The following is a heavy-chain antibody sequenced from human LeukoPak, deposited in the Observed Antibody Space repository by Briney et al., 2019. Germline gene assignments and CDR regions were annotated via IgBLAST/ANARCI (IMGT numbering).Heavy chain of an antibody. CDR2: IRYDGSNK. V-gene: IGHV3-30*02. J-gene: IGHJ4*02. Sequence: GGSLRLSCAASGFTFSSYGMHWVRQAPGKGLEWVAFIRYDGSNKYCADSVKGRFTISRDNSKNTLYLQMNSLRAEDTAVYYCARDAGYGYDRFDYWGQGTQVTVSS. D-gene: IGHD5-18*01. CDR3: ARDAGYGYDRFDY. CDR1: GFTFSSYG.